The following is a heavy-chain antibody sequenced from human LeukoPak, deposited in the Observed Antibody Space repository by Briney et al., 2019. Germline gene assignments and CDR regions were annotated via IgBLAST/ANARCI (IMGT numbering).Heavy chain of an antibody. CDR3: AKYFASGSYYKLPH. Sequence: GGSLRLSCAASGFTFSSYTMSWVRQAPGKGLEWVSTISGSGAYTYYADSVKGRFTISRDNSKNTLYLQMNSLRAEDTAVYYCAKYFASGSYYKLPHWGQGTLVTVSS. J-gene: IGHJ1*01. CDR1: GFTFSSYT. CDR2: ISGSGAYT. D-gene: IGHD3-10*01. V-gene: IGHV3-23*01.